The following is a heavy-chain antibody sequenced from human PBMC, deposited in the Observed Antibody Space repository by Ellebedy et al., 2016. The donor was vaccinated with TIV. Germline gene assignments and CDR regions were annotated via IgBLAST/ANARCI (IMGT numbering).Heavy chain of an antibody. CDR3: ARGRSFN. CDR1: GFTSSSNW. D-gene: IGHD3-10*01. Sequence: GESLKISCAASGFTSSSNWMSWVRQTPGKGLEWVAYIKQDGSEKYYVDSVKGRFTIYRDNAKNSLYLQMNSLRAEDTAVYYCARGRSFNWGQGTLVTVSS. V-gene: IGHV3-7*03. J-gene: IGHJ4*02. CDR2: IKQDGSEK.